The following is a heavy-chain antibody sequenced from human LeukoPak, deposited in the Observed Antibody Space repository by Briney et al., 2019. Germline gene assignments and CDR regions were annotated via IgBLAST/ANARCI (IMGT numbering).Heavy chain of an antibody. CDR3: ARDGRGGVTAMVNY. CDR1: RFTFSSYS. Sequence: PGGSLRLSCAASRFTFSSYSMNWVRQAPGKGLEWVSSISSSSSYIYYADSVKGRFTISRDNAKNSLYLQMNSLRAEDTAVYYCARDGRGGVTAMVNYWGQGTLVTVSS. CDR2: ISSSSSYI. V-gene: IGHV3-21*04. D-gene: IGHD5-18*01. J-gene: IGHJ4*02.